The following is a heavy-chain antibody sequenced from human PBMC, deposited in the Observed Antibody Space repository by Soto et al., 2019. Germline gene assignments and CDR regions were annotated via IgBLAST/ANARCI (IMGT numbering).Heavy chain of an antibody. D-gene: IGHD6-13*01. CDR2: INHSGST. CDR1: GGSFSGYY. J-gene: IGHJ5*01. CDR3: ARGRKAAARFWFDS. V-gene: IGHV4-34*01. Sequence: SETLSLTCAVYGGSFSGYYWSWIRQPPGKGLEWIGEINHSGSTNYNPSLKSRVTISVDTSKNQFSLKLSSVTAADTAVYYCARGRKAAARFWFDSWGQGTLVTVSS.